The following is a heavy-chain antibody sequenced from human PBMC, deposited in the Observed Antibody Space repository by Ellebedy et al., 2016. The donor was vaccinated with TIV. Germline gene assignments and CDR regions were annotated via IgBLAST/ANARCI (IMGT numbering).Heavy chain of an antibody. V-gene: IGHV3-30*18. D-gene: IGHD1-14*01. Sequence: GGSLRLXCTASGFTFSSYGMHWVRQAPGKGLEWVAVILYDGSEKHYVDSVKGRFTISRDNSTNTLSLQMDSLRPEDTAVYYCAKDPGYKSADPDAFERWGQGTMVTVSS. CDR3: AKDPGYKSADPDAFER. CDR2: ILYDGSEK. J-gene: IGHJ3*02. CDR1: GFTFSSYG.